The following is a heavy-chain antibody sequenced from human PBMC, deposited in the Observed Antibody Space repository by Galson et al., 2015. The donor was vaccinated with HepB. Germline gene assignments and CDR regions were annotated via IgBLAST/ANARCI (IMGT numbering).Heavy chain of an antibody. Sequence: SVKVSCKASGYTFNTYYMHWVRQAPGQGPEWMGIITPSGDRTNYAQKFQGRVTMTRDTSTSTVYMELSRLRSEDTAVYYCAREMVGATTRFDYWGQGTLVTVSS. V-gene: IGHV1-46*02. D-gene: IGHD1-26*01. CDR3: AREMVGATTRFDY. CDR1: GYTFNTYY. CDR2: ITPSGDRT. J-gene: IGHJ4*02.